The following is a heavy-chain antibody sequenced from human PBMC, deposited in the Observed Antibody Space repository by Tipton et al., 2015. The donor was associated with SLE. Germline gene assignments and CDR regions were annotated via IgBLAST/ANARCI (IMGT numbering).Heavy chain of an antibody. CDR1: GGSISSYY. Sequence: TLSLTCTVSGGSISSYYWSWIRQPPGKGLEWIGYIYYSESSNYNPSLKSRVTISIDTSKNQFSLNLRSLTAADTAVYYCARGEGYSGDDPFDHWGQGTLVTVSS. CDR2: IYYSESS. J-gene: IGHJ4*02. V-gene: IGHV4-59*12. D-gene: IGHD5-12*01. CDR3: ARGEGYSGDDPFDH.